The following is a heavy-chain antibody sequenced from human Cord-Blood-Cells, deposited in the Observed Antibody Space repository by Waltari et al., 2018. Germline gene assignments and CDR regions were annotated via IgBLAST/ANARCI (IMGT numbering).Heavy chain of an antibody. J-gene: IGHJ5*02. V-gene: IGHV4-39*01. CDR3: ARQVWYGSGSYYNWFDP. CDR1: GGSISSSSYY. Sequence: QLQLQESGPGLVKPSETLSLTCTVSGGSISSSSYYWGWIRPPPGKGLEWIGSIDYSGSTYYNPSLKSRVTISVDTSKNQFSLKLSSVTAADTAVYYCARQVWYGSGSYYNWFDPWGQGTLVTVSS. CDR2: IDYSGST. D-gene: IGHD3-10*01.